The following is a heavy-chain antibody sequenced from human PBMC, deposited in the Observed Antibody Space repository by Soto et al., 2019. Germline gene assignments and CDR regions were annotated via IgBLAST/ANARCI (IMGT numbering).Heavy chain of an antibody. Sequence: ASVKVSCKASGGTFSSYTISWVRQAPGQGLEWMGRIIPILGIANYAQKFQGRVTVTADKSTGTAYMELSSRRSEDTAVYYGAGEDMVRGGIKFDYWGQGTLVTVSS. CDR2: IIPILGIA. CDR3: AGEDMVRGGIKFDY. J-gene: IGHJ4*02. V-gene: IGHV1-69*02. CDR1: GGTFSSYT. D-gene: IGHD3-10*01.